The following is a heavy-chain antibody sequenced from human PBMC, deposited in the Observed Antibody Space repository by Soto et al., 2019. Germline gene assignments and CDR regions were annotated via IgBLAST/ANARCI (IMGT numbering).Heavy chain of an antibody. V-gene: IGHV3-7*05. Sequence: EVQLVESGGGLVQPGGSLRLSCAASGFTFSNYWMSWVRQAPGKGMEWVANIKVDGSEKYYVDSVKGRFTISRDNAKNSLYLQINSLRAEDTAVYYCAGVAVRGQGTLVTVSS. CDR3: AGVAV. J-gene: IGHJ4*02. CDR1: GFTFSNYW. CDR2: IKVDGSEK. D-gene: IGHD6-19*01.